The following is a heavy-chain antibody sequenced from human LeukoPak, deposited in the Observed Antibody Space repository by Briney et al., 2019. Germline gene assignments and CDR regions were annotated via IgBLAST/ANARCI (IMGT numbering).Heavy chain of an antibody. CDR1: GFTFSSYG. CDR2: IRYDGSNK. V-gene: IGHV3-30*02. CDR3: AKALTTVTTQGDY. D-gene: IGHD4-17*01. J-gene: IGHJ4*02. Sequence: GGPLRLSCTASGFTFSSYGMYWVRHAPAKGLEWVTFIRYDGSNKYYADSVKGRFTISRDNSKNTLYLQMNSLRAEDTAVYYCAKALTTVTTQGDYWGQGTLVTVSS.